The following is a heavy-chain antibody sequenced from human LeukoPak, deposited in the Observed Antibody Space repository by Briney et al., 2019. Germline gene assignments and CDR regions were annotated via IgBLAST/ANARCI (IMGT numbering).Heavy chain of an antibody. CDR2: IYYSGTT. CDR3: ARGVVLTGYPLDF. V-gene: IGHV4-59*01. Sequence: SETLYLTCSVSGGSFSNYCWSWIRQPPGKGLEWIGFIYYSGTTDYNPSLKSRVTISVDTSKKQFSLKLSSVTAADTAVYYCARGVVLTGYPLDFWGRGTLVTVSS. J-gene: IGHJ4*02. D-gene: IGHD3-9*01. CDR1: GGSFSNYC.